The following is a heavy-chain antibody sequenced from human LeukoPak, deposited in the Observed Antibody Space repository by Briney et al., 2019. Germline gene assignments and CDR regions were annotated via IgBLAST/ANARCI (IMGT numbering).Heavy chain of an antibody. J-gene: IGHJ4*02. CDR2: IHWNGGST. D-gene: IGHD6-19*01. CDR3: ARFIAVADFDY. CDR1: GFTFDDYG. V-gene: IGHV3-20*04. Sequence: PGGSLRLSWAASGFTFDDYGMSWVRQAPGKGLEWVSGIHWNGGSTAYADSVKGRFTISRDNAKNSLYLQMNSLRAEDTALYYCARFIAVADFDYWGQGTLVTVSS.